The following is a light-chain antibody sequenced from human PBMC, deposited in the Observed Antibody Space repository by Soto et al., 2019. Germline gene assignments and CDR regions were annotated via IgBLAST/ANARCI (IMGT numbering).Light chain of an antibody. V-gene: IGKV3-15*01. J-gene: IGKJ1*01. CDR3: QQYNNWPPWT. CDR1: QSVSSN. Sequence: EIVMTQSPATLSVSPGERATLSCRASQSVSSNSAWYQQKPGQAPRLLIYGASTRATGIPARFSGSGSGTEFTLTISSLQSEDFAVYYCQQYNNWPPWTFGQGTKVDI. CDR2: GAS.